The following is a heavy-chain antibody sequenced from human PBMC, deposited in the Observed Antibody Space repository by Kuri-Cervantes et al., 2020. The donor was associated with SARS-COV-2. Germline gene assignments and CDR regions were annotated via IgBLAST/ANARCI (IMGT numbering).Heavy chain of an antibody. J-gene: IGHJ3*02. Sequence: SETLSLTCAVYGGSFSGYYWSWIRQPPGKGLEWIGEINHSGSTNYNPSLKSRVTISVDTSKNQFSLKLSSVTAADTAAYYCARDNFGSSWNNDAFDIWGQGTMVTVSS. CDR2: INHSGST. V-gene: IGHV4-34*01. CDR1: GGSFSGYY. CDR3: ARDNFGSSWNNDAFDI. D-gene: IGHD6-13*01.